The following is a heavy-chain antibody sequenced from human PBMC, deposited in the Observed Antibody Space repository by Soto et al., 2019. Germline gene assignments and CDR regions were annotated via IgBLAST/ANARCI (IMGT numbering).Heavy chain of an antibody. V-gene: IGHV5-51*01. CDR2: IHPGDSDS. J-gene: IGHJ4*02. CDR1: GYSFNNNW. D-gene: IGHD3-22*01. Sequence: WESLKISCKGSGYSFNNNWIGLLRQMPGKDLEWMGIIHPGDSDSRYSPSFQGQVTMSVDKSINTAYLQWSSLKASDTAMYYCARRDSSGFPDYWGQGTLVTVSS. CDR3: ARRDSSGFPDY.